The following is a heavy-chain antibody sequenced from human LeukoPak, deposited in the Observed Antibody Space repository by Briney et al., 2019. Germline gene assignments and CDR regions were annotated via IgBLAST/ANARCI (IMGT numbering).Heavy chain of an antibody. CDR3: ARVRDYGTFDY. V-gene: IGHV3-7*03. CDR2: IKQDGSEK. D-gene: IGHD4/OR15-4a*01. CDR1: GFTFSSYW. J-gene: IGHJ4*02. Sequence: GGSLRLSCAASGFTFSSYWMTWVRQAPGKGLEWVANIKQDGSEKYYVDSVKGRFTISRDNAENSLYLQMNSLRAEDTAMYYCARVRDYGTFDYWGQGTLVTVSS.